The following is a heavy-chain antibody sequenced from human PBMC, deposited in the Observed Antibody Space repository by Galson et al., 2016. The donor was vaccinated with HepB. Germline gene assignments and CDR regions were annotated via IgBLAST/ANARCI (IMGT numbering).Heavy chain of an antibody. CDR1: GGSFRDYS. V-gene: IGHV4-34*12. CDR3: ASGPLRFSLYNTSSAYFDF. J-gene: IGHJ4*02. CDR2: IFHSGGL. D-gene: IGHD6-6*01. Sequence: SETLSLTCAVSGGSFRDYSWAWIRQSPGKGLEWIGDIFHSGGLNSNPSLKSRVTLSLDTSQMQFSLTLSGLTAADSAVYSCASGPLRFSLYNTSSAYFDFWGQGTLVTVSS.